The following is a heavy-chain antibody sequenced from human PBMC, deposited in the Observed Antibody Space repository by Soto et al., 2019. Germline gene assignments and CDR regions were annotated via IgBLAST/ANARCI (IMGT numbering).Heavy chain of an antibody. Sequence: EVQLLESGGGLVQPGGSLRRSCAASGFTVSSYAMSWVRQAPGKGLEWVSVISGSGSTSSADSVKGRFPMSRDSCKNTVWLQMSGLRVADQAVYYCVSARRFTFMTGYYMAVWGRGTTVCVAS. D-gene: IGHD3-16*01. CDR1: GFTVSSYA. CDR3: VSARRFTFMTGYYMAV. CDR2: ISGSGST. J-gene: IGHJ6*03. V-gene: IGHV3-23*01.